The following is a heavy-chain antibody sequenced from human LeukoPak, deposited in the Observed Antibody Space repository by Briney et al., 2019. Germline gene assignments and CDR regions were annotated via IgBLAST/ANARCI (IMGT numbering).Heavy chain of an antibody. CDR2: IKQDGSEK. J-gene: IGHJ4*02. D-gene: IGHD3-22*01. Sequence: GGSLRLSCAASGFTFSSYWMSWVRQAPGKGLEWVANIKQDGSEKYYVDPVKGRFTISRDNAKNSLYLQMNSLRAEDTAVYYCATRLGIYDSSGYYYPPYYFDYWGQGTLVTVSS. CDR1: GFTFSSYW. CDR3: ATRLGIYDSSGYYYPPYYFDY. V-gene: IGHV3-7*01.